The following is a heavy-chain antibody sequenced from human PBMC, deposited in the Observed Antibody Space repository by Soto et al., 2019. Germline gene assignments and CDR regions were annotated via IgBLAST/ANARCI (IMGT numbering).Heavy chain of an antibody. CDR2: MYSGGST. V-gene: IGHV3-66*04. CDR3: ARPASYYYGMDV. CDR1: GFTFSSYA. Sequence: VQLVESGGGVVQPGRSLRLSCAASGFTFSSYAMHWVRQAPGKGLEWLSVMYSGGSTYYADSVKGRFTTSRDNSKNTLYLQMNSLRAEDTAVYYCARPASYYYGMDVWGQGTTVTVSS. J-gene: IGHJ6*02.